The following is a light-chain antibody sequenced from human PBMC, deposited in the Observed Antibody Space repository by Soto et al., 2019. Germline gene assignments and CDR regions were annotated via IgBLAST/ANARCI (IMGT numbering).Light chain of an antibody. CDR2: DAS. CDR1: DNIGSN. V-gene: IGKV1-33*01. Sequence: DIQLTQSPASLSASVGDRVTITCRASDNIGSNLNWYQHKPGKAPKLLIYDASILEAGVPSRFSGSGSGTDFTFTISSLQPEDVATYYCQKCDYLPIFGPGTTVDFK. CDR3: QKCDYLPI. J-gene: IGKJ3*01.